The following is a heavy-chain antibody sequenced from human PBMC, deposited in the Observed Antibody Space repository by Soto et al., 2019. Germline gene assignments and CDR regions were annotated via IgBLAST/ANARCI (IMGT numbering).Heavy chain of an antibody. CDR1: GYTFTSYY. Sequence: ASVNVSCKASGYTFTSYYMHWVRQAPGQGLEWMGIINPSGGSTSYAQKFQGRVTMTRDTSTSTVYMELSSLRSEDTAVYYCARETSSSFFRSRFLDYWGQGTLVTVSS. CDR3: ARETSSSFFRSRFLDY. J-gene: IGHJ4*02. V-gene: IGHV1-46*01. CDR2: INPSGGST. D-gene: IGHD6-13*01.